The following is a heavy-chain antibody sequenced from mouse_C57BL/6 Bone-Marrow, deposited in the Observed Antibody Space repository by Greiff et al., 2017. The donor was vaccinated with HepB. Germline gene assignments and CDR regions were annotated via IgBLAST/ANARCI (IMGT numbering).Heavy chain of an antibody. D-gene: IGHD2-12*01. V-gene: IGHV7-1*01. J-gene: IGHJ3*01. Sequence: EVMLVESGGGLVQSGRSLRLSCATSGFTFSDFYMEWVRQAPGKGLEWIAASRNKANDYTTEYSASVKGRFIVSRDTSQSILYLQMNALRAEDTAIYYCARDENSPFAYWGQGTLVTVSA. CDR1: GFTFSDFY. CDR2: SRNKANDYTT. CDR3: ARDENSPFAY.